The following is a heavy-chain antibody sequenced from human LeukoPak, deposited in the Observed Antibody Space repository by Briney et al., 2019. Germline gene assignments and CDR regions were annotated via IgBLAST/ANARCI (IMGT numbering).Heavy chain of an antibody. CDR2: INPNSGGT. Sequence: ASVKVPCKASGYTFTGYYMHWVRQAPGQGLEWMGWINPNSGGTNYAQKFQGRVTMTRDTSISTAYMELSRLRSDDTAVYYCARGRGSGSYLYYYYGMDVWGQGTTVTVSS. CDR1: GYTFTGYY. D-gene: IGHD1-26*01. CDR3: ARGRGSGSYLYYYYGMDV. J-gene: IGHJ6*02. V-gene: IGHV1-2*02.